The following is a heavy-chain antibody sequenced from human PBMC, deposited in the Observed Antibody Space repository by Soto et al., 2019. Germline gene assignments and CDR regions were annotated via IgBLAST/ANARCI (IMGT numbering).Heavy chain of an antibody. D-gene: IGHD6-13*01. V-gene: IGHV3-48*03. CDR3: ERGYLYSL. CDR1: GFTFSSYD. J-gene: IGHJ4*02. CDR2: ISDSGTTV. Sequence: EEQLVESGGGLVQPGGSLRLSCAASGFTFSSYDMNWVRQAPGKGLEWVSYISDSGTTVHYADSVEGRFTISRDNAKKSLFLQMNSLRADDTTVYYCERGYLYSLWGQGTLVTVSS.